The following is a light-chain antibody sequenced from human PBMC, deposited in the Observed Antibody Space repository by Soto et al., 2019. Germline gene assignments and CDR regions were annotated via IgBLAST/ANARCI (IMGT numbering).Light chain of an antibody. CDR3: QHYLNLWA. CDR2: HTS. V-gene: IGKV3-15*01. CDR1: QTIYNN. J-gene: IGKJ1*01. Sequence: IVITQNKDTLSVSPGERATLSCRASQTIYNNVAWYQKRPGQAPRLLIYHTSSRATGIPARFSGSGSGTEFTLTISSLQSEDFAVYYCQHYLNLWAFCQGTIVDIK.